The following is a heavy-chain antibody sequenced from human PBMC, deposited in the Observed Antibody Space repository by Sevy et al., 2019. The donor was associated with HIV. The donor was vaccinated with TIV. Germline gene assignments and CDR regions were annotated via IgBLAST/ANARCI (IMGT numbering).Heavy chain of an antibody. CDR1: GGSFNRHS. V-gene: IGHV1-69*13. D-gene: IGHD5-18*01. CDR2: IIPVFGTV. J-gene: IGHJ4*02. CDR3: ARDQNPEIRPHPYY. Sequence: ASVKVSCKGSGGSFNRHSLTWVRQAPGQGLEWMGVIIPVFGTVHYAQKFQARISITVDESTSTAYMDLTSLRSDDTAVYYCARDQNPEIRPHPYYWGQGTLVTVSS.